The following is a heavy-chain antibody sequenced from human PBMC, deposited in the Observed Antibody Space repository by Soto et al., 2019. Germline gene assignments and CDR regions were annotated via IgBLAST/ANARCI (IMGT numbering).Heavy chain of an antibody. CDR2: ISAYNGNT. V-gene: IGHV1-18*01. Sequence: QVQLVQSGAEVKKPGASVKVSCKASGYTFTNYAFSWVRQAPGQGLEWMGWISAYNGNTNYPQKLQGRGTMTTDTSTSTAYMELRSLSSDDTAVYYCARDLAAAGPFDCWGQGTLVTVSS. D-gene: IGHD6-13*01. CDR1: GYTFTNYA. J-gene: IGHJ4*02. CDR3: ARDLAAAGPFDC.